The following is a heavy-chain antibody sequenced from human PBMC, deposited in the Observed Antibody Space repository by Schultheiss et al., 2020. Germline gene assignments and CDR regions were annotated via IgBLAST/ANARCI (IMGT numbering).Heavy chain of an antibody. CDR1: GFAFGDYA. D-gene: IGHD2-2*01. V-gene: IGHV3-21*04. J-gene: IGHJ6*04. CDR3: AKAKGHCSSTSCYADYYGMDV. Sequence: GESLKISCAASGFAFGDYAMHWVRQAPGKGLEWVSSISSSSSYIYYADSVKGRFTISRDNSRNTLYLQTNSLRAEDTAVYYCAKAKGHCSSTSCYADYYGMDVWGKGTTVNVSS. CDR2: ISSSSSYI.